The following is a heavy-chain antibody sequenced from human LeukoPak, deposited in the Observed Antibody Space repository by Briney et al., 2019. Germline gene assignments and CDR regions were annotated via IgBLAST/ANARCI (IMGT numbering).Heavy chain of an antibody. V-gene: IGHV4-39*01. CDR2: IYYSGST. J-gene: IGHJ4*02. Sequence: SETLSLTCTVSGGSISSSNYYWGWIRQPPGKGLEWIANIYYSGSTYYNPSLKSRVTISVDTSKNQFSLKLRSVTAADTAVYYCARHRRLAVAGFDFWGQGTLVTVSS. CDR3: ARHRRLAVAGFDF. D-gene: IGHD6-19*01. CDR1: GGSISSSNYY.